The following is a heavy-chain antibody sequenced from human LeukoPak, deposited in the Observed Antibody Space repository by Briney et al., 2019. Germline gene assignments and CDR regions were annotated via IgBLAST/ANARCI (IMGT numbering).Heavy chain of an antibody. CDR3: ARRRCSGGSCSPFDY. J-gene: IGHJ4*02. D-gene: IGHD2-15*01. Sequence: SETLSLTCSVSGFPISSGYYWGWIRQSPGKGLEWIGSVYQSGTTHYNPSFQSRLTISVDTSKSQFPLKMSSVTAADTAIYYCARRRCSGGSCSPFDYWGQGSRSPSPQ. CDR1: GFPISSGYY. V-gene: IGHV4-38-2*01. CDR2: VYQSGTT.